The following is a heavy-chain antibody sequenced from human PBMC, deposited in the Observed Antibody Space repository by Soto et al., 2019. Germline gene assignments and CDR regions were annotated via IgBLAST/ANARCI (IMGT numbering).Heavy chain of an antibody. V-gene: IGHV4-4*02. J-gene: IGHJ4*02. Sequence: PSETLSLTCAVSGVSISSGNWWTWVRQSPQRGLEYIGEIFHDGTANYYPSFERRVAISVDTSKNQSSLKLTSVTAADTAIYFCARLVYDTRLNYMYFDFWGQGTRVTVSS. D-gene: IGHD3-10*01. CDR1: GVSISSGNW. CDR3: ARLVYDTRLNYMYFDF. CDR2: IFHDGTA.